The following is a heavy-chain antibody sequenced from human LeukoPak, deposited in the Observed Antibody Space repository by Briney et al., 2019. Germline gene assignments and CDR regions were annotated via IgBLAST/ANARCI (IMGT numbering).Heavy chain of an antibody. Sequence: SETLCLTCTASGGSISSSSYYWGWIRQPPGKGLVWIGRIYYSGSPYYNPSLKSRVTISVDTSKNQFSLKLSSVTAADTAVYYCAGSLRYFDWALNYYYYYMDVWGKGTTVTVSS. CDR1: GGSISSSSYY. CDR2: IYYSGSP. D-gene: IGHD3-9*01. CDR3: AGSLRYFDWALNYYYYYMDV. V-gene: IGHV4-39*01. J-gene: IGHJ6*03.